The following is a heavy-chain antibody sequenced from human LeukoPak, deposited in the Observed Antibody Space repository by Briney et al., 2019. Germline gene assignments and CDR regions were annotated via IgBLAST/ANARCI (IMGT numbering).Heavy chain of an antibody. CDR1: GGSLSSGGYS. J-gene: IGHJ4*02. CDR3: ARVLGTYFDY. CDR2: IYHSGST. Sequence: PSGTLSLTCAVSGGSLSSGGYSWSWIRQPPGKGLEWIGYIYHSGSTNYNPSLKSRVTISVDTSKNQFSLKLSSVTAADTAVYYCARVLGTYFDYWGQGTLVTVSS. D-gene: IGHD7-27*01. V-gene: IGHV4-30-2*01.